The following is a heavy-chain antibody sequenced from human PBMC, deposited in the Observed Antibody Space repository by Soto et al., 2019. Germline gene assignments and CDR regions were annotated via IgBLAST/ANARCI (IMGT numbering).Heavy chain of an antibody. V-gene: IGHV4-30-4*01. J-gene: IGHJ6*02. CDR3: ARVSFVGAKSIYYGMDV. D-gene: IGHD1-26*01. CDR2: IYYSGST. Sequence: QVQLQESGPGLVKPSQTLSLTCTVSGGSISSGDYYWSWIRQPPGKGLEWIGYIYYSGSTYYNPSLKSRVTISVDTSKNQFSLKLSSVTAADTAVYYCARVSFVGAKSIYYGMDVWGQGTTVTVSS. CDR1: GGSISSGDYY.